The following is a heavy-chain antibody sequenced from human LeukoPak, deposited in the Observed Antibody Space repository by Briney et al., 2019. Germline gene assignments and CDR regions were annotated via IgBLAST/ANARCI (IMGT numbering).Heavy chain of an antibody. CDR1: GGSISSYY. CDR3: ARISSSNWYNERGAFDV. V-gene: IGHV4-59*01. CDR2: IYYSGST. J-gene: IGHJ3*01. Sequence: SETLSLTCTVSGGSISSYYWSWIRQPPGKGLEWIGYIYYSGSTNYNPSLKSRVTISVDTSKNQFSLKLRSVTAADTAVYYCARISSSNWYNERGAFDVWGQGTMVTVSS. D-gene: IGHD6-13*01.